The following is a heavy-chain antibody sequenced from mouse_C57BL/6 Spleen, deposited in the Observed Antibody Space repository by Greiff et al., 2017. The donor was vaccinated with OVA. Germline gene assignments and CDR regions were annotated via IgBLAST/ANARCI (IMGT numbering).Heavy chain of an antibody. CDR1: GYSITSGYY. CDR3: ARGYDTPWFAY. V-gene: IGHV3-6*01. D-gene: IGHD2-3*01. CDR2: ISYDGSN. J-gene: IGHJ3*01. Sequence: VQLKESGPGLVKPSQSLSLTCSVTGYSITSGYYWNWIRQFPGNKLEWMGYISYDGSNNYNPSLKNRISITRDTSKNQFFLKLNSVTTEDTATYYCARGYDTPWFAYWGQGTLVTVSA.